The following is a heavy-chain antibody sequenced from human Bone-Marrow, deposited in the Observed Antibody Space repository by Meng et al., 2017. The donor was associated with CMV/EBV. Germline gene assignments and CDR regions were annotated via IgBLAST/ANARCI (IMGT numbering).Heavy chain of an antibody. CDR3: TTSHYYDTPYDY. J-gene: IGHJ4*02. D-gene: IGHD3-22*01. CDR2: IRRGADGGTR. CDR1: GFASNNAW. V-gene: IGHV3-15*01. Sequence: GESLKISCAASGFASNNAWMNWVRQAPGKGLEWVARIRRGADGGTREYAAPVKGRFTISRDDPKNSLFLQINTLKSEDTAVYYCTTSHYYDTPYDYWGQGTLVTGSS.